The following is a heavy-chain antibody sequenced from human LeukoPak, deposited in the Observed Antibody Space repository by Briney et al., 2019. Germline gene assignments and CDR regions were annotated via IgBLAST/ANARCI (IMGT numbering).Heavy chain of an antibody. CDR3: ARGPPRGKYYYMDV. CDR2: IGTASDT. CDR1: GFTFSSFD. V-gene: IGHV3-13*01. J-gene: IGHJ6*03. Sequence: GGSLRLSCAASGFTFSSFDMHWVRQPTGQSLEWVSTIGTASDTYYPGSVEGRFTLSRDNAKNSLYLQMNSLTAGDTAVYYCARGPPRGKYYYMDVWGKGTTVTVSS. D-gene: IGHD1-1*01.